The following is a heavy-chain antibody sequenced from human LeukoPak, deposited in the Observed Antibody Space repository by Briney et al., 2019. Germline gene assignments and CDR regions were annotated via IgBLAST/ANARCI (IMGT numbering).Heavy chain of an antibody. CDR2: IRYDGSNK. CDR1: GFTFSSYG. Sequence: GGSLRLSCAASGFTFSSYGMHWVRQAPGKGLEWVAFIRYDGSNKYYADSVKGRFTISRDNSKNTLYLQMNCLRAEDTAVYYCANLPAPIVVVPAAICYYYYMDVWGKGTTVTVSS. CDR3: ANLPAPIVVVPAAICYYYYMDV. J-gene: IGHJ6*03. D-gene: IGHD2-2*01. V-gene: IGHV3-30*02.